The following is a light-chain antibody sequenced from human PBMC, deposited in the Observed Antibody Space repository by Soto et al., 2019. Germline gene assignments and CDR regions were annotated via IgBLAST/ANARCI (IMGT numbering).Light chain of an antibody. CDR1: QSISSW. V-gene: IGKV1-5*03. Sequence: DIQMTQSPSTLSASVGDRVTITCRASQSISSWLAWYQQKPGTAPKLLIYKASSLQSGVPSRFSGSGSGTEFTLNISSLQPDDFATYYCQQYSSYTYTFGKATKLEIK. J-gene: IGKJ2*01. CDR2: KAS. CDR3: QQYSSYTYT.